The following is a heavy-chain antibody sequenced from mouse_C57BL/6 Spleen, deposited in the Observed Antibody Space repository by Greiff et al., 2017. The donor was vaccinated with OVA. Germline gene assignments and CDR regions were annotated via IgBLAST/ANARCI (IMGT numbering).Heavy chain of an antibody. CDR2: IYPRSGNT. CDR3: ARELGRGY. CDR1: GYTFTSYG. V-gene: IGHV1-81*01. D-gene: IGHD4-1*01. J-gene: IGHJ2*01. Sequence: VQGVESGAELARPGASVKLYCKASGYTFTSYGISWVKQRTGQGLEWIGEIYPRSGNTYYNEKFKGKATLTADKSSSTAYMELRSLTSEDSAVYFCARELGRGYWGQGTTLTVSS.